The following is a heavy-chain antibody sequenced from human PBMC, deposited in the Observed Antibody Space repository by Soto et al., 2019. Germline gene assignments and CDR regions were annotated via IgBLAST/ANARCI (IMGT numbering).Heavy chain of an antibody. CDR3: ARGGYYDSSGYYGY. CDR2: IYYSGST. J-gene: IGHJ4*02. D-gene: IGHD3-22*01. Sequence: SETLSLTCTVSGGSIRSGGYYWSWIRQHPGKGLEWIGYIYYSGSTYYNPSLKSRVTISVDTSKNQFSLKLSSVTAADTAVYYCARGGYYDSSGYYGYWGQGTLVTVS. V-gene: IGHV4-31*03. CDR1: GGSIRSGGYY.